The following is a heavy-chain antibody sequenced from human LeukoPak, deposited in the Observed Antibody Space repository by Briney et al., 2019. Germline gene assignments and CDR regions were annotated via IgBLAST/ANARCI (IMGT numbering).Heavy chain of an antibody. J-gene: IGHJ1*01. V-gene: IGHV4-59*08. CDR1: GGSISRYY. CDR2: IDHNGRT. D-gene: IGHD3-16*01. CDR3: ARHLGLMTNLQY. Sequence: PSETLSLTCTASGGSISRYYWSWIRLPPGKGLEYIGCIDHNGRTNYSPSLQSRVTMSVDTSKNQFSLNLTSVTAADTAVYYCARHLGLMTNLQYWGPGTLITVSS.